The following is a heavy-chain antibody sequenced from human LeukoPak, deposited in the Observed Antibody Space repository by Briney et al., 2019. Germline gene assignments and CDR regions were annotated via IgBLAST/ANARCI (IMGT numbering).Heavy chain of an antibody. CDR2: ISSSSSSI. J-gene: IGHJ2*01. V-gene: IGHV3-48*04. Sequence: GGSLRLSCVGSGFPFSSYSMNWVRQAPGKGLEWVSYISSSSSSIYYADSMKGRFTISRDNAKNSLFLQMNSLRADDTALYYCARRFDLWGRGTLVTVSS. CDR3: ARRFDL. CDR1: GFPFSSYS.